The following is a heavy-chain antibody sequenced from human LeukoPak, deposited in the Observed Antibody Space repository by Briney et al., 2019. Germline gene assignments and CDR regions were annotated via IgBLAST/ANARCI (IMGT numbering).Heavy chain of an antibody. CDR1: GFTFSTYA. V-gene: IGHV3-30*04. D-gene: IGHD3-22*01. Sequence: GGSLRLSCAASGFTFSTYAMHWVRQAPGKGLEWVAVISYDGSSKYYADSVKGRFTISRDNAKNSLYLQMNSLRAEDTAVYYCARDSGYYDSSGYPDYWGQGTLVTVSS. J-gene: IGHJ4*02. CDR3: ARDSGYYDSSGYPDY. CDR2: ISYDGSSK.